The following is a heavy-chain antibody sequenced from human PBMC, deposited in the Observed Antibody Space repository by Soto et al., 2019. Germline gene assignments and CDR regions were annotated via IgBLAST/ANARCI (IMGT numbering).Heavy chain of an antibody. Sequence: QVQLVQSGPEVKKPGASVKVSCKTSGYTFSSYDINWVRQATGQGLEWMGWMNPSGNTGYAQKFQGRVTMTRNTSTSTAYMELSSLRFEDTAVYYCARYWDDSSGYSRDYWGQGTLVTVSS. CDR3: ARYWDDSSGYSRDY. D-gene: IGHD3-22*01. CDR1: GYTFSSYD. CDR2: MNPSGNT. J-gene: IGHJ4*02. V-gene: IGHV1-8*01.